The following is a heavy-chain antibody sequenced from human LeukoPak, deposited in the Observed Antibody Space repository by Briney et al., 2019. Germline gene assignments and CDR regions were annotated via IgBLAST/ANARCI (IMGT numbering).Heavy chain of an antibody. Sequence: ASVKISCKASGYTFTSYGISWVRQAPGQGLEWMGWISAYKGNTNYAQKLQGRVTMTTDTSTSTAYMELSSLRSEDTAVYYCARDPGYCSSTSCYGMVGWFDPWGQGTLVTVSS. V-gene: IGHV1-18*01. CDR2: ISAYKGNT. CDR3: ARDPGYCSSTSCYGMVGWFDP. D-gene: IGHD2-2*01. J-gene: IGHJ5*02. CDR1: GYTFTSYG.